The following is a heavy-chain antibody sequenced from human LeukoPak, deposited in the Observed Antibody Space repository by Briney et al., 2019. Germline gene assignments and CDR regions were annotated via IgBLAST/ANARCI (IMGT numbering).Heavy chain of an antibody. CDR1: GGSISSSSYY. V-gene: IGHV4-39*07. CDR3: ARGIWSSHSVGYYFDF. J-gene: IGHJ4*02. CDR2: IYYSGST. Sequence: SETLSLTCTVSGGSISSSSYYWGWTRQPPGKGLEWIVSIYYSGSTYYNPSLKSRVTISVDTSKNQFSLKLSSVTAADTAVYYCARGIWSSHSVGYYFDFWGQGTLVTVSS. D-gene: IGHD5/OR15-5a*01.